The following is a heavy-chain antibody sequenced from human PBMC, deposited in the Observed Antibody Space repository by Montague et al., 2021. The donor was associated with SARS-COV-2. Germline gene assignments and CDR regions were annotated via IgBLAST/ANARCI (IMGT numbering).Heavy chain of an antibody. V-gene: IGHV4-59*11. CDR1: GGSISSHY. CDR3: ARLPTNGRWYLDL. CDR2: IYYTGST. D-gene: IGHD2-8*01. J-gene: IGHJ2*01. Sequence: SETLSLTCTVSGGSISSHYWTWIRQPPGKGLEWIGYIYYTGSTNYNPSLKSRVAISVDTSKNQFSLSLRSVTAADTARYYCARLPTNGRWYLDLWGHGTLVTVSS.